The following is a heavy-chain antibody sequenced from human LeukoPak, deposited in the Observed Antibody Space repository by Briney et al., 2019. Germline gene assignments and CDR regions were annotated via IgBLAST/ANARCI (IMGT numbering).Heavy chain of an antibody. CDR1: GFTFEDDG. CDR3: ARAGLVYYYDTSGYFSDAFDI. J-gene: IGHJ3*02. CDR2: MNGNGGKR. D-gene: IGHD3-22*01. V-gene: IGHV3-20*04. Sequence: PGGTLRLSCAASGFTFEDDGMSRGGEAAGKGVGGGAGMNGNGGKRVYADSFKGRLTISRDNAKNSLYLQVNSLRAEDTAFYYCARAGLVYYYDTSGYFSDAFDIWGQGTMVTVSS.